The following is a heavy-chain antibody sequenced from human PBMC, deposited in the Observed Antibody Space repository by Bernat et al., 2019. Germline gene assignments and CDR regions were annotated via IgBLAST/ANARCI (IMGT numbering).Heavy chain of an antibody. CDR2: IYWDGDE. J-gene: IGHJ5*02. CDR3: AHSPPSFSSNYGWFDP. CDR1: GFSLSTSGVG. V-gene: IGHV2-5*02. Sequence: QITLKESGPTLVKPTQTLTLTCTFSGFSLSTSGVGVGWIRQSPGKALDWLALIYWDGDERYSPSLKSRLTVTKDTSKNQVVLSMTNMDPADTATYYCAHSPPSFSSNYGWFDPWGQGTLVTVSS. D-gene: IGHD4-11*01.